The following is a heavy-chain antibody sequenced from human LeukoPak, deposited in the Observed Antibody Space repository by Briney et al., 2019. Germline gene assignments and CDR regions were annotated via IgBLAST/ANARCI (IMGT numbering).Heavy chain of an antibody. Sequence: SETLSLTCAVSGYSISSGYYWGWIRPPPGKGLEWIGSIYHSGSTYYNPSLKSRVTISVDTSKNQFSLKVSSVTAADTAVYYCARIAAGSYYYYYMDVWGKGTTVTVSS. D-gene: IGHD6-13*01. CDR2: IYHSGST. CDR3: ARIAAGSYYYYYMDV. J-gene: IGHJ6*03. CDR1: GYSISSGYY. V-gene: IGHV4-38-2*01.